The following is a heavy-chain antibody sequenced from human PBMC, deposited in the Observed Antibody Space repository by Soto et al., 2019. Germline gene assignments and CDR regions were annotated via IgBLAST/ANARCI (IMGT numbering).Heavy chain of an antibody. CDR3: ARDWGYSSSWPLG. Sequence: GASVKVSCKSSGGSFSSYAISWVRQAPGQGLEWMGWINPNSGGTNYAQKFQGRVTMTRDTSISTAYMELSRLRSDDTAVYYCARDWGYSSSWPLGWGQGTLVTVSS. CDR1: GGSFSSYA. J-gene: IGHJ4*02. CDR2: INPNSGGT. D-gene: IGHD6-13*01. V-gene: IGHV1-2*02.